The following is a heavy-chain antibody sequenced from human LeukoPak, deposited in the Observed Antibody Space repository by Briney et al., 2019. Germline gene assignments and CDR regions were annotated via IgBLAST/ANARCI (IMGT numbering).Heavy chain of an antibody. J-gene: IGHJ6*02. CDR3: ARVPYDYYYYYGMDV. V-gene: IGHV4-59*01. CDR1: GVSFSSYY. CDR2: IYYSGST. Sequence: GTLRLTCAASGVSFSSYYMSWIRQPPGKGLEWVGYIYYSGSTNYNPSLKSRVTISVDTSKTQFSLKLSSVTAADTAVYYCARVPYDYYYYYGMDVWGQGTTVTVSS. D-gene: IGHD4-17*01.